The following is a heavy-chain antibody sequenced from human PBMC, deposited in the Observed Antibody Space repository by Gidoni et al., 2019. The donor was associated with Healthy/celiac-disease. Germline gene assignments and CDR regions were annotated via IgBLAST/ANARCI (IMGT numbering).Heavy chain of an antibody. V-gene: IGHV3-11*05. J-gene: IGHJ4*02. CDR1: GFTFSDYY. CDR2: ISSSSSYT. D-gene: IGHD4-17*01. Sequence: QVQLVESGGGLVKPGGSLRLSCAASGFTFSDYYMSWIRQAPGKGLEWVSYISSSSSYTNYADSGKGRFTISRDNAKNSLYLHMNSLRAEDTAVYYCARKRLRWYYFDYWGQGTLVTVSS. CDR3: ARKRLRWYYFDY.